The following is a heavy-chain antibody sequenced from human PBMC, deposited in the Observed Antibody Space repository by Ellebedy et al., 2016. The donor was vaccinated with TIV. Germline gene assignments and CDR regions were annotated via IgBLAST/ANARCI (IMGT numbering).Heavy chain of an antibody. J-gene: IGHJ4*02. V-gene: IGHV3-30*04. CDR3: AREGLPYYDNSGKRGYFDY. D-gene: IGHD3-16*01. CDR1: GFTFSSYA. Sequence: GGSLRLSCAASGFTFSSYAMHWVRQAPGKGLEWVAMMYSDGSERYYADSVRGRFIISRDNSKNTLDMQMNSLRAEDSAKYYCAREGLPYYDNSGKRGYFDYWGQGTLVTVSS. CDR2: MYSDGSER.